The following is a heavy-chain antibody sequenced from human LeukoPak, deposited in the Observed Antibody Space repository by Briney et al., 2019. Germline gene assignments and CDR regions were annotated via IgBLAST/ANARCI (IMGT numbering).Heavy chain of an antibody. J-gene: IGHJ5*02. V-gene: IGHV1-2*02. D-gene: IGHD2-2*01. CDR3: AREFPSSSNWYAKWFDP. CDR2: INPNSGGT. CDR1: GYTFTSYD. Sequence: ASVKVSCKAFGYTFTSYDINWVRQATGQGLEWMGWINPNSGGTNYAQKFQGRVTMTGDTSISTAYMELSRLTFDDTAVYYCAREFPSSSNWYAKWFDPWGQGTLVTVSS.